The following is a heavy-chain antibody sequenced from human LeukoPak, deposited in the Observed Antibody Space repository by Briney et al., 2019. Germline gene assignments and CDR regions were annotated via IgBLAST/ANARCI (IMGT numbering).Heavy chain of an antibody. CDR2: ISINGGST. CDR1: GFTFSSYA. V-gene: IGHV3-64*01. J-gene: IGHJ2*01. D-gene: IGHD4-17*01. Sequence: GGSLRLSCAASGFTFSSYAMHWVRQAPGEGLEYVSAISINGGSTYYATYVKGRFTTSKDNSKNTLYLQMGSLRAEDMAVYYCARDYADSGTVTTRYFDLWGRGTLVTVSS. CDR3: ARDYADSGTVTTRYFDL.